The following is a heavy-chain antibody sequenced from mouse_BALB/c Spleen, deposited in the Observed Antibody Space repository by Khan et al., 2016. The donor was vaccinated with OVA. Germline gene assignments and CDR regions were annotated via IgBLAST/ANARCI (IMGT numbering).Heavy chain of an antibody. CDR3: ARGYFGNYEFAY. CDR2: IFPGTGTT. Sequence: QVQLQQSGAEVVKPGASVKLSCKTTGYTFTSYWIQWIEQRPGQGLGWIGQIFPGTGTTYYNENFKGKATLTADTSSSTAYMQLSSLTSEESAVYYCARGYFGNYEFAYWGQGTLVTVSP. D-gene: IGHD2-1*01. V-gene: IGHV1S132*01. J-gene: IGHJ3*01. CDR1: GYTFTSYW.